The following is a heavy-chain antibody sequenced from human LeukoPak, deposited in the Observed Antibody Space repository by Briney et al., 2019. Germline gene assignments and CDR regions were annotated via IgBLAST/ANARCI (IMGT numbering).Heavy chain of an antibody. D-gene: IGHD4-17*01. CDR2: IHYSGSA. CDR3: ARHQQGDYVICDY. CDR1: GGSISSNY. J-gene: IGHJ4*02. Sequence: SETLSLTCTVSGGSISSNYWSWIRQPPGKGLGWIGYIHYSGSANYNPSLKSRVTISVDTSKNQFSLKLSSVTAADTAVYYCARHQQGDYVICDYWGQGTLVTVSS. V-gene: IGHV4-59*08.